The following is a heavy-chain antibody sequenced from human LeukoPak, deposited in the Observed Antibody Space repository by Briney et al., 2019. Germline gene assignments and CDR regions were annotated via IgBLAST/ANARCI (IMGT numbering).Heavy chain of an antibody. J-gene: IGHJ4*02. V-gene: IGHV3-48*03. CDR1: GFTFSSYE. Sequence: PGGSLRLSCAASGFTFSSYEMNWVRQAPGKGLEWVSYISSSGTTIYYADSVKGRFTISRDNAKNSLYLQMNSLRAEDTAVYYCARDRLGYCSGGSCFGDYWGQGTLVTVSS. CDR2: ISSSGTTI. CDR3: ARDRLGYCSGGSCFGDY. D-gene: IGHD2-15*01.